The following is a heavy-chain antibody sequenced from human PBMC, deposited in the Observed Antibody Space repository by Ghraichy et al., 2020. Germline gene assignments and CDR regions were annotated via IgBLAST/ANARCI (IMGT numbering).Heavy chain of an antibody. CDR1: GFTFSRYS. Sequence: GGSLRLSCVGSGFTFSRYSMNWVRQSPGKGLEWLSYITSSSRTKSYADSVKGRFTISRDNAHNSLYLQMNSLRDEDTAVYYCARGSKVVRFFYYDGMDVWGQGTTVTVSS. V-gene: IGHV3-48*02. J-gene: IGHJ6*02. CDR2: ITSSSRTK. CDR3: ARGSKVVRFFYYDGMDV. D-gene: IGHD4-23*01.